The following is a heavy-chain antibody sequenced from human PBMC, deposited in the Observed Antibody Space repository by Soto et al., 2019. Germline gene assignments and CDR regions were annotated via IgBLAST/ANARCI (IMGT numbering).Heavy chain of an antibody. CDR1: GFTFEEYT. D-gene: IGHD3-16*01. V-gene: IGHV3-9*01. CDR2: NTWNSGKI. CDR3: VNFKEIFAYNAFIPYHY. Sequence: PGGSLRLSCTASGFTFEEYTMDWVRQAPGKGPEWVSGNTWNSGKINYADSVQGRFSISRDNAKNALFLQMDSVITEDTAFYYFVNFKEIFAYNAFIPYHYWGQGT. J-gene: IGHJ4*02.